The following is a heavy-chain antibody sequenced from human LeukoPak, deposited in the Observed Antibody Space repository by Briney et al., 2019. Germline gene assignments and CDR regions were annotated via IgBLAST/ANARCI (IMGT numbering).Heavy chain of an antibody. V-gene: IGHV3-74*01. Sequence: PGGSLRLSCAASGFTFSDYWMHWVRRASGKGLVWVSRINGDGSSTSYADSVKGRFTISRDNAKNTLYLQMNSLRAEDTALYYCARVGYNYGYDYWGQGNLVIVSS. CDR1: GFTFSDYW. CDR3: ARVGYNYGYDY. J-gene: IGHJ4*02. CDR2: INGDGSST. D-gene: IGHD5-18*01.